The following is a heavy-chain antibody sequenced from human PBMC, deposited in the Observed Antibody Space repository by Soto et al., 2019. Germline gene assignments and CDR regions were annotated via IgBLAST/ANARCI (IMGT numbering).Heavy chain of an antibody. V-gene: IGHV3-21*01. D-gene: IGHD3-10*01. CDR3: ASLGYHETRTYCPKLDF. CDR2: IDAISTSV. CDR1: GFTFVTYS. Sequence: EGQLVESGGGLVKPGGSLRLSCAAPGFTFVTYSMNWVRQAPGKGLEWVSSIDAISTSVYYSRSVRGRFSISRDNAKNSVFLEMTSLRDEDTAVYYCASLGYHETRTYCPKLDFWGQGILVIVSS. J-gene: IGHJ4*02.